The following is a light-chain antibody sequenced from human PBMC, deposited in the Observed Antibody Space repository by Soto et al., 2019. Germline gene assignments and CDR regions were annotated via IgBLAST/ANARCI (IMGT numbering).Light chain of an antibody. J-gene: IGLJ1*01. Sequence: QSVLTQPPSASGSPGQSVTISCTGTSSDVGGSNYVSWYQQHPGKAPKLMIYEVSKRPSGVPDRFSGSKSGNPASLTVSGLQAEDEADYYCSSYAGSTNFYVFPTGTKLTVL. CDR1: SSDVGGSNY. V-gene: IGLV2-8*01. CDR2: EVS. CDR3: SSYAGSTNFYV.